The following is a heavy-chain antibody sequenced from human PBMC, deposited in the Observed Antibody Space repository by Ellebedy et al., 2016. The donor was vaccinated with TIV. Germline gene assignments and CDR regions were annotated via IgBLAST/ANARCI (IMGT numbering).Heavy chain of an antibody. J-gene: IGHJ6*02. D-gene: IGHD5-18*01. CDR1: GFIFSNSG. CDR3: AKDRDNYGGAPYNGMDI. Sequence: GESLKISCAASGFIFSNSGMNWVRQAPGKGLEWVAFIRFDGNNSYYADSAKGRFNISRDNSKNTLYLQMNSLRAEDTAVYYCAKDRDNYGGAPYNGMDIWGQGTTVTVSS. CDR2: IRFDGNNS. V-gene: IGHV3-30*02.